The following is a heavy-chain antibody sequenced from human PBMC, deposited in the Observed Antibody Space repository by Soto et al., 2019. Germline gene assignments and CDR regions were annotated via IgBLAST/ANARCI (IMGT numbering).Heavy chain of an antibody. D-gene: IGHD4-17*01. CDR1: GFTFSSYW. V-gene: IGHV3-7*01. Sequence: EVQLVESGGGLVQPGGSLRLSCVASGFTFSSYWMSWVRQAPGKGLEWVANIKQDGSEKKYVDSVKGRFTISRDNAKNSLSVTMNSLRAEDTDVSYCPRLCAISGDVFQHWGQGTLVTVSS. CDR2: IKQDGSEK. J-gene: IGHJ1*01. CDR3: PRLCAISGDVFQH.